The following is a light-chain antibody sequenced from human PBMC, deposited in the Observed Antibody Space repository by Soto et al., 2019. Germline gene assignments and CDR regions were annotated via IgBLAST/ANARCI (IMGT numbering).Light chain of an antibody. CDR1: SSDVGTYDY. J-gene: IGLJ1*01. CDR2: GVT. V-gene: IGLV2-8*01. Sequence: QSVLTQPPSASGSPGQSVTFSCTGTSSDVGTYDYVSWYQQYPGKAPKLLIYGVTRRPSGVPDRFSGSKSGNTAALTVSGLQAEDEAYYYCQSHDNSLSGFYVFGTGTKVTVL. CDR3: QSHDNSLSGFYV.